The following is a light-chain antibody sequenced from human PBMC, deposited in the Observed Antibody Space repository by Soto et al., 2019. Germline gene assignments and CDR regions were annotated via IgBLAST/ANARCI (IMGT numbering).Light chain of an antibody. CDR1: QSVSTSH. CDR2: GAS. V-gene: IGKV3-20*01. J-gene: IGKJ4*01. CDR3: QQHGVSPS. Sequence: EIVLTQSPGTLSLSPGERATLSCRASQSVSTSHLAWYQQKPGQSPRLLIYGASSRASGIPDRFSGSGSGTDFTLTITRLEPEDFAVYYCQQHGVSPSFGGGPKVDIK.